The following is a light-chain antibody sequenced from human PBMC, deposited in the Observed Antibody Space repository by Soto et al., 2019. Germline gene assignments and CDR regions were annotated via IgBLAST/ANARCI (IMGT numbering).Light chain of an antibody. CDR1: SSDVGSYNL. CDR3: CSYAGSSTLGV. Sequence: QSALTHPASVSGSPGQSITISCTGTSSDVGSYNLVSWYQQHPGKAPKLMIYEVSKRPSGVSNRFSGSKSGNTASLTISGLQAEDEADYYCCSYAGSSTLGVFGTGTKLTVL. J-gene: IGLJ1*01. CDR2: EVS. V-gene: IGLV2-23*02.